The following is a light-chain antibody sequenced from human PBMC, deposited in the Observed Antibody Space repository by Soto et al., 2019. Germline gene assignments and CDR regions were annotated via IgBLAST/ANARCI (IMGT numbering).Light chain of an antibody. CDR2: EGT. V-gene: IGLV2-23*01. CDR1: SSDVGSYNF. Sequence: QSVLTQPASVSGSPGQSITISCTETSSDVGSYNFVSWYQQHPGKAPKLMIYEGTKRPSGVSNRFSGSKSGNTASLTISGLQTEDEADYYCFSHAGSYTYVFGTGTKVTVL. CDR3: FSHAGSYTYV. J-gene: IGLJ1*01.